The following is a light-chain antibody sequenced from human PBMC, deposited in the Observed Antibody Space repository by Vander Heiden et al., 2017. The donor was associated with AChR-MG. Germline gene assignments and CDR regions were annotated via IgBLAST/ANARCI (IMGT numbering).Light chain of an antibody. CDR1: QSVSSS. CDR2: DAS. J-gene: IGKJ1*01. Sequence: EIVLTQSPATLSLSPGERATLSCRASQSVSSSLAWFQQKPGQAPRLVIYDASNRATGIPPRFKGSGSGTDFTLTISSLEPEDFAVYYCQQRSDWPPWTFGQGTKVEIK. V-gene: IGKV3-11*01. CDR3: QQRSDWPPWT.